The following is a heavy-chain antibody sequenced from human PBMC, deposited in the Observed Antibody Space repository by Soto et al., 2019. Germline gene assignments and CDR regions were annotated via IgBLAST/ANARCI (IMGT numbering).Heavy chain of an antibody. V-gene: IGHV3-74*01. CDR1: GFTFSSYW. Sequence: GGSLRLSCAASGFTFSSYWMHWVRQAPGKGLVWVSRMNMDGSVTRYADSVKGRFTTSRDNAKNTLFLQMNSLTAEDTAVYYCAREGVTAGLDSWGQGTLVTV. CDR3: AREGVTAGLDS. D-gene: IGHD6-13*01. CDR2: MNMDGSVT. J-gene: IGHJ4*02.